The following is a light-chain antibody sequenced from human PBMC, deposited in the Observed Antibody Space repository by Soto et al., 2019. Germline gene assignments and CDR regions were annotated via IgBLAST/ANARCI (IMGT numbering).Light chain of an antibody. CDR1: QSISRY. J-gene: IGKJ5*01. Sequence: DIQMTQSPSSLSASVGDRFTITCRASQSISRYLNWYQQKSGKAPNLLIYGVSRLQGGVPSRFSGSGSGTDFTLSISSLQPEDFATYYCQQSYTAPSITFGQGTRLEI. CDR3: QQSYTAPSIT. CDR2: GVS. V-gene: IGKV1-39*01.